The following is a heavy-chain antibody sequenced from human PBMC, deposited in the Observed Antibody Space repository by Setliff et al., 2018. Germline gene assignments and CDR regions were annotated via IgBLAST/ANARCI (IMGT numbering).Heavy chain of an antibody. V-gene: IGHV4-4*02. J-gene: IGHJ4*02. CDR1: GGSISSPNW. CDR3: TRAYSGSHDY. Sequence: PSETLSLTCAVYGGSISSPNWWNWVRQPPGKGLEWIGEIYHSGTTNYNPSLKSRVTMSVDKSRNQFSLRLTSVTAADTAIYYCTRAYSGSHDYWGQGTLVTVSS. CDR2: IYHSGTT. D-gene: IGHD1-26*01.